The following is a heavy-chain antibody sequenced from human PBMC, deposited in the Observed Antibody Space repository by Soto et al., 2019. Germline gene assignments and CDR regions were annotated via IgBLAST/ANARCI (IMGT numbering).Heavy chain of an antibody. J-gene: IGHJ4*02. V-gene: IGHV3-9*01. CDR1: GFTFDDYA. CDR2: ISWNSASI. CDR3: ARGPYYYDTSGYGY. Sequence: PGGSLRLSCAASGFTFDDYAMHWVRQAPGKGPEWVSGISWNSASIAYADSVKGRFTISRDNAKNSLYLQMNSLRAEDTAVYYCARGPYYYDTSGYGYWGQGTLVTVSS. D-gene: IGHD3-22*01.